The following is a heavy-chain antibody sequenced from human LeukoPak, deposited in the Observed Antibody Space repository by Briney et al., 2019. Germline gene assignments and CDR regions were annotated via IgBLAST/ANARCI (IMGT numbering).Heavy chain of an antibody. Sequence: PSETLSLTCTVSGGSISSGGYYWRWIRQPPGKGLEWIGYIYHSGSTYYNPSLKSRVTISVDRSKNQFSLKLSSVTAADTAVYYCARDRPLGTAFDIWGQGTMVTVSS. D-gene: IGHD7-27*01. J-gene: IGHJ3*02. CDR3: ARDRPLGTAFDI. CDR2: IYHSGST. V-gene: IGHV4-30-2*01. CDR1: GGSISSGGYY.